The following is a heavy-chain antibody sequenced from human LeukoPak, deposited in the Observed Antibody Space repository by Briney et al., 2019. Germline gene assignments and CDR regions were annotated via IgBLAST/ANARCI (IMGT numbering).Heavy chain of an antibody. J-gene: IGHJ4*02. V-gene: IGHV4-34*01. CDR1: GGSFSGYY. CDR3: ARVRPGLRWFPFDY. Sequence: PSGTLSLTCAVYGGSFSGYYWSWIRQPPGKGLEWIGEINHSGSTNYNPSLKSRVTISVDTSKNQFSLKLSSVTAADTAVYYCARVRPGLRWFPFDYWGQGTLVTVSS. D-gene: IGHD4-23*01. CDR2: INHSGST.